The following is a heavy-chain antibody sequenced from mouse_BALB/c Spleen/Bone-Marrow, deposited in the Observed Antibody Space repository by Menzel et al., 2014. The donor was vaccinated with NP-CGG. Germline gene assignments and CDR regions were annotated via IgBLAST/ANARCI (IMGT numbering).Heavy chain of an antibody. Sequence: DVMLVESGGGLVKPGGSLKLSCAASGFTFSSYTMSWVCQTPEKRLERVATISTGGSYTYYPDSVKGRFTISRDNAKNTLYLQMSSLKSEDTAMYHCTSEGLTGYYAMDYWGQGTSVTVSS. CDR2: ISTGGSYT. J-gene: IGHJ4*01. CDR3: TSEGLTGYYAMDY. CDR1: GFTFSSYT. D-gene: IGHD4-1*01. V-gene: IGHV5-6-4*01.